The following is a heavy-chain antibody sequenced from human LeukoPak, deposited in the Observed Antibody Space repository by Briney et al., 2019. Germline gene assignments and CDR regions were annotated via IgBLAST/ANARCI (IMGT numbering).Heavy chain of an antibody. Sequence: GGSLRLSCAASGFTLSTYGMHWVRQAPGKELEWVAAISSDGRNKFYGDSVKGRFTISRDGSKNTLYLQMNNLRPDDTAVYFCAKPQVTANWYYFHYWGQGTLVTVSS. J-gene: IGHJ4*02. CDR1: GFTLSTYG. V-gene: IGHV3-30*18. D-gene: IGHD2-21*02. CDR2: ISSDGRNK. CDR3: AKPQVTANWYYFHY.